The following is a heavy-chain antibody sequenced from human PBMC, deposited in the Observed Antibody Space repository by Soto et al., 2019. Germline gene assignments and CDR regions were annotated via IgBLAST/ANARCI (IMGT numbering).Heavy chain of an antibody. CDR2: INPNSGGT. CDR1: GYTFTGYY. Sequence: QVQLVQSGAEVKKPGASVKVSCKASGYTFTGYYMHWVRQAPGQGLEWMGWINPNSGGTNYAQKFQGWVTMTRDTSISKDYMELSRLRSDDTDVYYCERGFSSSWQPEDYWGQGTLVTGSS. J-gene: IGHJ4*02. CDR3: ERGFSSSWQPEDY. D-gene: IGHD6-13*01. V-gene: IGHV1-2*04.